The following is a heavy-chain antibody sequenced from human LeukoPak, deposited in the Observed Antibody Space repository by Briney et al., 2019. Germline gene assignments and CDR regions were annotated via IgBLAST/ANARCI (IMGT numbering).Heavy chain of an antibody. V-gene: IGHV3-74*01. CDR1: GFTFSNYW. CDR2: ISSSGSGT. CDR3: ARDSIPMTVYFDH. Sequence: GGSLRLSCAASGFTFSNYWMHWVRQAPGKGLVWVSRISSSGSGTSYADSVKGRFTISRDNAKNTLYLQMNSLTAEDTALYYCARDSIPMTVYFDHGGQGTLVTVSS. D-gene: IGHD2-21*02. J-gene: IGHJ4*02.